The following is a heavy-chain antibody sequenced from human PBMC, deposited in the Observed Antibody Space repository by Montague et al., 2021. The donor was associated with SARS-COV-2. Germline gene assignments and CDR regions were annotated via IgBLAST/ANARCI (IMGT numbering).Heavy chain of an antibody. Sequence: TLSLTCSVSGGSISNGSYPWSWIRQPPGKGLEWIGYIFPGGXTXYXXXXQXQVTISIDNSKNQLSLRLTSITAADTAVYFCARGGADFGDYGWLDPWGQGILVTVS. CDR1: GGSISNGSYP. CDR2: IFPGGXT. V-gene: IGHV4-30-2*01. D-gene: IGHD4-17*01. J-gene: IGHJ5*02. CDR3: ARGGADFGDYGWLDP.